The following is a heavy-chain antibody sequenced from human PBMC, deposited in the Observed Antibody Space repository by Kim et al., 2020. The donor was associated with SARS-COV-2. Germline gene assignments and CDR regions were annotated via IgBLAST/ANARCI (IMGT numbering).Heavy chain of an antibody. V-gene: IGHV3-15*01. CDR1: GFTFSNAW. CDR2: IKTEIEGGTV. D-gene: IGHD2-2*01. CDR3: TTTMGYQLPPLDV. Sequence: GGSLRLSCATSGFTFSNAWMTWVRQTPGKGLEWVGRIKTEIEGGTVDYAAPVKGRFTISRDDLIKTMYLQMNSLKSEDTAVYYCTTTMGYQLPPLDVWGRGAMVNVSS. J-gene: IGHJ3*01.